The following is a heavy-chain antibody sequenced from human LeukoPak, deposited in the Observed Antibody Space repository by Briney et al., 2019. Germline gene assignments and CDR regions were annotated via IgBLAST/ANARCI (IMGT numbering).Heavy chain of an antibody. D-gene: IGHD3-10*01. CDR2: IYYSGST. J-gene: IGHJ3*02. Sequence: SETLSLTCTVSGGSISSYYWSWIRQPPGKGLEWIGYIYYSGSTNYNPSLKSRVTISVDTSKNQFSLKLSSVTAADTAVYYCASSGGTVDAFDIWGQGTMVTVSS. V-gene: IGHV4-59*08. CDR3: ASSGGTVDAFDI. CDR1: GGSISSYY.